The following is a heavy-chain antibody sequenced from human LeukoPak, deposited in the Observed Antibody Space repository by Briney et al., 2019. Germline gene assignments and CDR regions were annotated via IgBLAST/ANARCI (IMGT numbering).Heavy chain of an antibody. CDR1: GYTFTSYG. J-gene: IGHJ1*01. CDR2: IGAYNGNR. CDR3: ARGRYCSSASCYAPKYFQH. Sequence: ASVKVSFTASGYTFTSYGISWVRQAPGQGLEWMGWIGAYNGNRNYAQKLQGRVTMTTDTSTSTAYMELRSLRSDDTAVYYCARGRYCSSASCYAPKYFQHWGQGTLVTVSS. V-gene: IGHV1-18*04. D-gene: IGHD2-2*01.